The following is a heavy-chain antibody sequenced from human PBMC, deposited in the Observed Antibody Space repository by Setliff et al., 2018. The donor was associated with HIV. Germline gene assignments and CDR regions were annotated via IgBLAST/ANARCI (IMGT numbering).Heavy chain of an antibody. V-gene: IGHV3-7*01. CDR2: IGQDGSEK. Sequence: GSLRLSCAASRFDFNNYWTCWVRQAPGKGLEWVANIGQDGSEKNYVDSVKGRFTISRDNAKNSMDLQMNSLRAEDTAIYYCARKLRPGHGVDVWGQGTTVTVSS. D-gene: IGHD3-10*01. J-gene: IGHJ6*02. CDR3: ARKLRPGHGVDV. CDR1: RFDFNNYW.